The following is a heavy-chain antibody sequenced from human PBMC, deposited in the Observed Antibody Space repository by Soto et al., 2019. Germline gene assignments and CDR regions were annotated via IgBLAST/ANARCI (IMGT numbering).Heavy chain of an antibody. D-gene: IGHD2-8*02. CDR1: GGSISTFY. CDR2: IYYSENT. J-gene: IGHJ4*02. V-gene: IGHV4-59*01. Sequence: SETLSLTCSVSGGSISTFYWSWIRQPPGKGLEWIEYIYYSENTKYNPSLKSRVTISDDTSKNQLSLKLRDVTAADTAVYYCARGGKDYWLFWGQGTLVTVSS. CDR3: ARGGKDYWLF.